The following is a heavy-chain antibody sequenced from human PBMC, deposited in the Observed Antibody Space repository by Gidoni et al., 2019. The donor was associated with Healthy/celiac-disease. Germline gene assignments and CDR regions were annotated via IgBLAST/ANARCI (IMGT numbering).Heavy chain of an antibody. V-gene: IGHV4-59*01. CDR2: IYYSGRT. CDR1: GASISRYY. D-gene: IGHD6-19*01. Sequence: QVQLQESGPGLVTPSATLSLTFTVSGASISRYYWSWIRQPPGKGLEWIGYIYYSGRTNYNTSLKSRVTISGDTSKNQFSLKLSSVTAADTAVYYCARGHVTVAGTGGAFDIWGQGTMVTVSS. J-gene: IGHJ3*02. CDR3: ARGHVTVAGTGGAFDI.